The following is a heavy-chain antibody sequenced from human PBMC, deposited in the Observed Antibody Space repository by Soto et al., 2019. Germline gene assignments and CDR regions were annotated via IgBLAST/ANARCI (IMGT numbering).Heavy chain of an antibody. CDR3: ARSVAVPGAHIDY. Sequence: PSETSSLTCSVSGGSISGSYWSWIRQSPGKGLEWLGYVYYTGSTNYSPSLRSRVSISVDTSKNEFSLRLSSVTAADTAVYFCARSVAVPGAHIDYWGQGTQVTVSS. D-gene: IGHD6-19*01. J-gene: IGHJ4*02. CDR1: GGSISGSY. V-gene: IGHV4-59*01. CDR2: VYYTGST.